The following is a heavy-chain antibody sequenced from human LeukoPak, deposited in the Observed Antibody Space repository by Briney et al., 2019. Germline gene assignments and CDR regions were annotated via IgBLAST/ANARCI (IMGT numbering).Heavy chain of an antibody. V-gene: IGHV4-34*01. CDR3: AVGAKASYYFDY. D-gene: IGHD1-26*01. Sequence: SETLSLTCAVYGGSFSGYYWSWIRQPPGKGLEWIGEINHSGSTNYNPSLNSRVTISVDTSKNQFSLKLSSVTAADTAVYYCAVGAKASYYFDYWGQGTLVTVSS. J-gene: IGHJ4*02. CDR2: INHSGST. CDR1: GGSFSGYY.